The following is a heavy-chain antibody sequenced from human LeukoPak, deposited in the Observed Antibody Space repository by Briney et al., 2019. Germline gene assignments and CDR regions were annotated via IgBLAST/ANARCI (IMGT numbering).Heavy chain of an antibody. Sequence: GSLRLSCAASGFTFSSYWIHWLHQPPGKGPEWIGSIYSSGSTYYNPSLKSRITLSVDTSNNLFSLRLNSVTAADTALYYCAGHRFQWPTYWYFDLWGRGTLVTVSS. CDR1: GFTFSSYW. CDR3: AGHRFQWPTYWYFDL. V-gene: IGHV4-39*07. D-gene: IGHD1-1*01. J-gene: IGHJ2*01. CDR2: IYSSGST.